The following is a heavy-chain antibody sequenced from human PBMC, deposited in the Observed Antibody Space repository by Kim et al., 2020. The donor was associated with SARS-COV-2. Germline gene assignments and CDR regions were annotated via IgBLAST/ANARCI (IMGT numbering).Heavy chain of an antibody. J-gene: IGHJ4*02. CDR2: FYYSGST. D-gene: IGHD2-21*02. CDR1: GDSISTYY. CDR3: ARQTYCGGDCYGYFAF. Sequence: SETLSLTCTVSGDSISTYYWSWIRQPPGKGLQWIGYFYYSGSTNYNPSLKSRVTISVDTSKNQFSLKLSSVTAADTAVDFCARQTYCGGDCYGYFAFWGQGTLFTVSS. V-gene: IGHV4-59*08.